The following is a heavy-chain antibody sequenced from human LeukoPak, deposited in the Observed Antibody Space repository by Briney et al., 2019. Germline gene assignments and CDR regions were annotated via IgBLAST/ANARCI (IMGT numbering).Heavy chain of an antibody. Sequence: PGGSLRLSCVASGFIFGDYWMRWVRQAPGKGLEWVATINQNGGVKYYVDSVKGRFTISRDNAKNSLYLQMNGLRVEDTAVYYCARGCCSVSGLYFEFWGQGSLVTVSS. J-gene: IGHJ4*02. CDR1: GFIFGDYW. D-gene: IGHD3-9*01. V-gene: IGHV3-7*03. CDR2: INQNGGVK. CDR3: ARGCCSVSGLYFEF.